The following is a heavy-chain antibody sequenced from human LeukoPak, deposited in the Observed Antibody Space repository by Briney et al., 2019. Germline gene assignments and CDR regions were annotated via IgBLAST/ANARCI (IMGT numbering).Heavy chain of an antibody. V-gene: IGHV3-23*01. J-gene: IGHJ5*02. Sequence: PGGSLRLSCAASGFTFDDYAMHWVRQAPGKGLEWVSAISGSGGSTYYADSVKGRFTISRDNSKNTLYLQMNSLRAEDTAVYYCAKSGYSYPLIHGFDPWGQGTLVTVSS. CDR1: GFTFDDYA. D-gene: IGHD5-18*01. CDR2: ISGSGGST. CDR3: AKSGYSYPLIHGFDP.